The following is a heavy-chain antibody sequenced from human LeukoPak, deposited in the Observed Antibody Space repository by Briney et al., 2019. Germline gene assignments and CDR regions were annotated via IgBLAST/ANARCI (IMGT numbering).Heavy chain of an antibody. V-gene: IGHV4-61*02. CDR2: ISTSGST. D-gene: IGHD1-26*01. CDR3: ARDSTTTWYGQDY. Sequence: SETLSLTCTVSGGSISSGSYYWTWIRQPAGKGLEWIGRISTSGSTNYNPSLKSRIIISIDTSKNQFSLKLSSVTAADTALYYCARDSTTTWYGQDYWGQGTLVTVSS. J-gene: IGHJ4*02. CDR1: GGSISSGSYY.